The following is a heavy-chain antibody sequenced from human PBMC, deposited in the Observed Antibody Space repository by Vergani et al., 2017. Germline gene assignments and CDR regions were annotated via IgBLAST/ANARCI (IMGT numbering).Heavy chain of an antibody. V-gene: IGHV4-34*01. CDR3: ARFRAWLRGAFDI. CDR2: INHSGST. J-gene: IGHJ3*02. D-gene: IGHD3-22*01. Sequence: QVQLQQWGAGLLKPSETLSLTCAVYGGSFSGYYWSWIRQPPGKGLEWIGGINHSGSTNYNPSLKSRVTISVDTSKNQFSLKLSSVTAADTAVYYCARFRAWLRGAFDIWGQGTMVTVSS. CDR1: GGSFSGYY.